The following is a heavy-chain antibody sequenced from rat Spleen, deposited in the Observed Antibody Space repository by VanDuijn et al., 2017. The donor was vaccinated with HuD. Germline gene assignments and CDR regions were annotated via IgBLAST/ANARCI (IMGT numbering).Heavy chain of an antibody. CDR3: ARRHYDGAYGYFDF. Sequence: EVQLVESGGGLVQSGRSMKLSCAVSGLTFNNYYMAWVRQAPKKGLEWVATITYDGSSTYYRDSVKGRFTISRHNAKTTQYLQIDSLRSEDTATYYCARRHYDGAYGYFDFWGPGTMVTVSS. J-gene: IGHJ1*01. V-gene: IGHV5-7*01. CDR2: ITYDGSST. D-gene: IGHD1-12*02. CDR1: GLTFNNYY.